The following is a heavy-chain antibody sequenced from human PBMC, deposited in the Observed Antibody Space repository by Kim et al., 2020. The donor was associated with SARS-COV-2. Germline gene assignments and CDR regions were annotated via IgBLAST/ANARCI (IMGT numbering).Heavy chain of an antibody. CDR3: ARGQPRYCSSTSCYAGIHWFDP. J-gene: IGHJ5*02. CDR1: GGSFSGYY. V-gene: IGHV4-34*01. D-gene: IGHD2-2*01. Sequence: SETLSLTCAVYGGSFSGYYWSWIRQPPGKGLEWIGEINHSGSTNYNPSLKSRVTISVDTSKNQFSLKLSSVTAADTAVYYCARGQPRYCSSTSCYAGIHWFDPWGQGTLVTVSS. CDR2: INHSGST.